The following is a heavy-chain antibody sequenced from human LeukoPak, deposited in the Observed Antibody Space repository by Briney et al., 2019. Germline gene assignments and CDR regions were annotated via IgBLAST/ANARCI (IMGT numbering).Heavy chain of an antibody. V-gene: IGHV4-59*01. CDR1: GGSISSYY. Sequence: SETLSLTCTVSGGSISSYYWSWIRQPPGKGLEWIGYIYYSGSTNYNPSLKSRVTISVDTSRNQFSLKLSSVTAADTAVYYCARNVRSYRPLAIDYWGQGTLVTVSS. CDR3: ARNVRSYRPLAIDY. J-gene: IGHJ4*02. CDR2: IYYSGST. D-gene: IGHD1-26*01.